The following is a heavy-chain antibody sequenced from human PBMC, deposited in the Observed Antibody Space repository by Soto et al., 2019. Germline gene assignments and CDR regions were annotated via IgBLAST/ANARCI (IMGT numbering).Heavy chain of an antibody. Sequence: QVQLVESGGGVVQPGRSLRLSCADSGFTFSSYGMHWVRQAPGKGLEWVAVISYDGSNKYYADSVKGRFTISRDNSKNTLYLQMNSLRAEDTAVYYCAKVHGGNPCDAFDIWGQGTMVTVSS. CDR1: GFTFSSYG. D-gene: IGHD2-15*01. CDR3: AKVHGGNPCDAFDI. CDR2: ISYDGSNK. V-gene: IGHV3-30*18. J-gene: IGHJ3*02.